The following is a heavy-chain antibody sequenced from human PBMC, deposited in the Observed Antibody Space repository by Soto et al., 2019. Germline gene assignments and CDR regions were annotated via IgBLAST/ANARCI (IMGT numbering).Heavy chain of an antibody. CDR2: INPNSGGT. CDR1: GYTFTGYY. J-gene: IGHJ5*02. Sequence: QVQLVQSGAEVKKPGASVKVSCKASGYTFTGYYMHWVRQAPGQGLEWMGWINPNSGGTNYAQKFQGWVPMTRDTSISAAYMELSRLRSDDTAVYYCARGYRYGYFGTENWFDPWGQGTLVTVSS. D-gene: IGHD5-18*01. V-gene: IGHV1-2*04. CDR3: ARGYRYGYFGTENWFDP.